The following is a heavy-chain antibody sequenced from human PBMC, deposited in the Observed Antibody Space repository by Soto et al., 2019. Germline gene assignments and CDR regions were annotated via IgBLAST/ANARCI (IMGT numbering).Heavy chain of an antibody. CDR1: GCTFRNQV. CDR3: ARDLEFRDGTISHPEY. CDR2: IIPIIGTP. V-gene: IGHV1-69*13. J-gene: IGHJ4*02. Sequence: SVKVSCKASGCTFRNQVFNWVRQAPGQGLEWMGGIIPIIGTPNYAQKFQGRVTITADASTNTVYLDVSSLRSQDTAVYYCARDLEFRDGTISHPEYWGQGTLLTLYS. D-gene: IGHD3-10*01.